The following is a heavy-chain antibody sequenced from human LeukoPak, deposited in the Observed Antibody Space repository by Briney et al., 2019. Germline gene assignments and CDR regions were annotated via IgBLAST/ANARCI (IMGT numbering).Heavy chain of an antibody. CDR1: GFTFSSYG. CDR3: AVIYGSGSYFLDY. D-gene: IGHD3-10*01. Sequence: GGFLRLSCAASGFTFSSYGMHWVRQAPGKGLEWVAVILHGGSNKYYTDSVKGRFTISRDNSENTLYLQMTSLRAEDTAVYYCAVIYGSGSYFLDYWGQGTLVTVST. J-gene: IGHJ4*02. CDR2: ILHGGSNK. V-gene: IGHV3-30*03.